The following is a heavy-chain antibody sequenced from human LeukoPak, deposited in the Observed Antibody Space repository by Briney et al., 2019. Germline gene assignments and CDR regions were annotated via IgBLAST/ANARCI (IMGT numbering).Heavy chain of an antibody. CDR2: ISYDGSNK. V-gene: IGHV3-30*04. D-gene: IGHD5-12*01. Sequence: GGSLRPSCAASGFTFSSYAVHWVRQAPGKGLKWVAVISYDGSNKYYADSVKGRFTISRDNSKNTLYLQMNALKAEDTAVYYCARGSYSGYDWSLFDYWGQGTLVTVSS. CDR3: ARGSYSGYDWSLFDY. CDR1: GFTFSSYA. J-gene: IGHJ4*02.